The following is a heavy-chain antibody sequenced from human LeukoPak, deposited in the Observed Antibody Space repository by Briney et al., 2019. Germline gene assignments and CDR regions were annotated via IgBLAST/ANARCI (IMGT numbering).Heavy chain of an antibody. D-gene: IGHD2-21*02. J-gene: IGHJ5*02. V-gene: IGHV4-4*07. CDR2: IYTSGST. CDR3: ARVLRTAIPGDNWFDP. Sequence: SETLSLTCTVSGGSISSYYWSWIRQPAGKGLEWIGRIYTSGSTNYNPSLKSRVTMSVDTSKNQFSLKLRSVTAADTAVYYCARVLRTAIPGDNWFDPWGQGTLVTVSS. CDR1: GGSISSYY.